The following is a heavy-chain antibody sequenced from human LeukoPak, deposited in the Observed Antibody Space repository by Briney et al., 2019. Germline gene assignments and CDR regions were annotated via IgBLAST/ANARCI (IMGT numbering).Heavy chain of an antibody. Sequence: PGGSLRLSCAASGFIFSEYWMSWVRQVPGKGLEWVASIKQDGNERYYVDSVEGRFAISRDNAGKSLFLQMNSLRPEDTAVYYCARCGWRTSCFGDYWGQGSLVTVSS. J-gene: IGHJ4*02. CDR2: IKQDGNER. V-gene: IGHV3-7*03. CDR1: GFIFSEYW. CDR3: ARCGWRTSCFGDY. D-gene: IGHD2-2*01.